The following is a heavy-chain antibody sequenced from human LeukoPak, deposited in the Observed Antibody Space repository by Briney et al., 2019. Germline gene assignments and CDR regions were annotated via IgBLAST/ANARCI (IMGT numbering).Heavy chain of an antibody. CDR2: IYYSGTT. V-gene: IGHV4-59*01. CDR1: GGSISSYY. CDR3: ARMVRGVNDAFEI. Sequence: SETLSLTCTVSGGSISSYYWSWIRQPPGKGLEWIAYIYYSGTTKYNASLKSRVTMSVDTSKNQFSLKLSSVTAADTAVYYCARMVRGVNDAFEIWGQGTMVAVSS. J-gene: IGHJ3*02. D-gene: IGHD3-10*01.